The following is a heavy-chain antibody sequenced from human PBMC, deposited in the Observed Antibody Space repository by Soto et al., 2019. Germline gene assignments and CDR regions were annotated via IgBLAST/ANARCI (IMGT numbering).Heavy chain of an antibody. CDR2: IGTAGDT. CDR3: AREGRYSSSWYPRGPSYGMDV. CDR1: GFTFSSYA. J-gene: IGHJ6*02. V-gene: IGHV3-13*01. Sequence: EVQLVESGGGLVQPGGSLRLSCAASGFTFSSYAMHWVRQATGKGLEWVSAIGTAGDTYYPGSVKGRFTISRENAKNSLYLQMNSLRAEDTAVYYCAREGRYSSSWYPRGPSYGMDVWGQGTTVTVSS. D-gene: IGHD6-13*01.